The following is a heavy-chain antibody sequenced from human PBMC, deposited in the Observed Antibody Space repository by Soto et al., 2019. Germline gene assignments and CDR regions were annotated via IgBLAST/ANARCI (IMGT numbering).Heavy chain of an antibody. CDR1: GGSISSSSYY. V-gene: IGHV4-39*01. Sequence: SETLSLTCTVSGGSISSSSYYWGWIRQPPGKGLEWIGSIYYSGSTYYNPSLKSRVTISVDTSKNQFSLKLSSVTAADTAVYYCARHSASYYDFWSGSGPFDYWGQGTLVTVSS. J-gene: IGHJ4*02. CDR2: IYYSGST. CDR3: ARHSASYYDFWSGSGPFDY. D-gene: IGHD3-3*01.